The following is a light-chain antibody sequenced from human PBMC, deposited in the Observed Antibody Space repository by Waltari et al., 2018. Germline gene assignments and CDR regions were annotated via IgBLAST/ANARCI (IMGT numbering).Light chain of an antibody. V-gene: IGKV3-15*01. CDR3: QQYNDWPLYT. CDR1: QSVGGN. CDR2: GAS. J-gene: IGKJ2*01. Sequence: IVMTQSPATLSVSPGERATLSCRASQSVGGNLAWYQQKPGQAPRLLIYGASTWVTGLPARFSGSGSATEFTLTISSVQSEDFAVYYCQQYNDWPLYTFGQGTKLEIK.